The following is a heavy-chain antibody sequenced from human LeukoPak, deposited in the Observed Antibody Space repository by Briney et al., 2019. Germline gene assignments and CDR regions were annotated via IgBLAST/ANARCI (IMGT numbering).Heavy chain of an antibody. CDR3: ARSAVAGTYYYYYYGMDV. D-gene: IGHD6-19*01. CDR1: GYTFTSYY. J-gene: IGHJ6*02. V-gene: IGHV1-46*01. Sequence: ASVRVSCKASGYTFTSYYMHWVRQAPGQGLEWMGIISPSGGSTSYAQKFQGRVTMTRDTSTSTVYMELSSLRSEDTAVYYCARSAVAGTYYYYYYGMDVWGQGTTVTVSS. CDR2: ISPSGGST.